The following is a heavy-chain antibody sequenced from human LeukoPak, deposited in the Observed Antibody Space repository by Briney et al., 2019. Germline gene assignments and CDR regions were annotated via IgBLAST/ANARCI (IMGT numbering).Heavy chain of an antibody. Sequence: SETLSLTCTVYGGSFSGYYWSWIRQPPGKGLEWIGEINHSGHTNYNPSLKSRVTISVETSKNQFSLKLKSVTAADTAVYYCARGGYYGSGNDFRFDPWGQGTLVAVSS. CDR2: INHSGHT. J-gene: IGHJ5*02. D-gene: IGHD3-10*01. CDR1: GGSFSGYY. V-gene: IGHV4-34*01. CDR3: ARGGYYGSGNDFRFDP.